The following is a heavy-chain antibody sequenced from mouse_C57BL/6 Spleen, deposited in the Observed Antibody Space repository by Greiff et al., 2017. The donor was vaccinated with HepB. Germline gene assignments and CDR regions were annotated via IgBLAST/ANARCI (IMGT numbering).Heavy chain of an antibody. Sequence: DVKLVESGGGLVKPGGSLKLSCAASGFTFSDYGMHWVRQAPEKGLEWVAYISSGSSTIYYADTVKGRFTISRDNAKNTLFLQMTSLRSEDTAMYYCASELGRGYFDYWGQGTTLTVSS. D-gene: IGHD4-1*01. J-gene: IGHJ2*01. CDR2: ISSGSSTI. CDR3: ASELGRGYFDY. CDR1: GFTFSDYG. V-gene: IGHV5-17*01.